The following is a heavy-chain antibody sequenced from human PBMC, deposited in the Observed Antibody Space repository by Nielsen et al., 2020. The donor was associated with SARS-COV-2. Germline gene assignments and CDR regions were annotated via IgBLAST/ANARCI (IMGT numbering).Heavy chain of an antibody. Sequence: PETLSPTCTVYGGSVSSGSYYWSWIRQTPGKGLEWIGYIYYSGSTNYNPSLKSRVTISVDTSKHQFSLKLSSVTAADTAVYYCAREESRGIAARPLTTFDIWGQGTMVTVSS. CDR3: AREESRGIAARPLTTFDI. CDR2: IYYSGST. J-gene: IGHJ3*02. V-gene: IGHV4-61*01. CDR1: GGSVSSGSYY. D-gene: IGHD6-6*01.